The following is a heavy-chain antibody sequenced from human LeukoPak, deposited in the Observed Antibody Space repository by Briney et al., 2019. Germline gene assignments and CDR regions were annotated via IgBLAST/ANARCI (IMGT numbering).Heavy chain of an antibody. V-gene: IGHV1-18*01. CDR3: ARVWSPLSGSYYNGGWFDP. CDR1: GYTFTSYG. J-gene: IGHJ5*02. Sequence: GASVKVSCKASGYTFTSYGISWVRQSPGQGLEWMGWISAYNGNTNYAQKLQGRVTMTTDTSTSTAYMELRSLRSDDTAVYYCARVWSPLSGSYYNGGWFDPWGQGTLVTVSS. CDR2: ISAYNGNT. D-gene: IGHD3-10*01.